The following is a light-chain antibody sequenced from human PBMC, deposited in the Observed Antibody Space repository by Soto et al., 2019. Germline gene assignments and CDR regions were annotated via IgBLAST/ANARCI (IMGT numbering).Light chain of an antibody. CDR2: TAS. CDR1: QGISSW. Sequence: DIQMTQSPSSLSASVCDRVTISYRASQGISSWLAWYQQKXGKAPKXXIYTASNLHSGVQSGFSVSGSGTDFTLTISSLQPDDFATYYCQQYNSYSWTFGQGTKVDIK. V-gene: IGKV1D-16*01. CDR3: QQYNSYSWT. J-gene: IGKJ1*01.